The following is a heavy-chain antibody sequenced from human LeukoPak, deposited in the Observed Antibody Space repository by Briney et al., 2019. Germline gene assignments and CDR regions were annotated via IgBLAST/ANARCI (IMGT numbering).Heavy chain of an antibody. CDR2: INWNGGST. CDR3: ARGRITMIGEEDYYYMDV. V-gene: IGHV3-20*01. Sequence: GGSLRLSCAASGFTFDDYGMSWVRQAPGKGLEWVSGINWNGGSTGYADSVKGRFTISRDNAKNSLYLQMNSLRAEDTALYHCARGRITMIGEEDYYYMDVWGKGTTVTVSS. CDR1: GFTFDDYG. J-gene: IGHJ6*03. D-gene: IGHD3-22*01.